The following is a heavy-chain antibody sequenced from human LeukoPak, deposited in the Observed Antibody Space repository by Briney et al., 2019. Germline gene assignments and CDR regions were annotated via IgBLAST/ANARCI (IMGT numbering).Heavy chain of an antibody. D-gene: IGHD6-13*01. CDR2: IYYSGST. V-gene: IGHV4-59*01. Sequence: SETLSLTCTVSGVSISSYYWSWIRQPPGKGLEWIGYIYYSGSTNYNPSHKSRVTISVDTSKNQFSLKLSSVTAADTAVYYCARVGYSSSWECIRPNW. CDR1: GVSISSYY. J-gene: IGHJ5*01. CDR3: ARVGYSSSWECIRPNW.